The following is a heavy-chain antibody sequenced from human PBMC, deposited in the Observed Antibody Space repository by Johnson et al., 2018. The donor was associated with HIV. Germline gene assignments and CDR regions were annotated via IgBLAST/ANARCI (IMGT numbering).Heavy chain of an antibody. Sequence: QVQLVESGGGVVQPGRSLRLSCAASGFSFRSYGMHWVRQAPGKGLEWVAVVSYDGSSKYYADSVKGRFTISRDNSKNTLYVQMNSLPPEDTAVYYCARGDDVGFWGQGTMVTVSS. CDR3: ARGDDVGF. CDR2: VSYDGSSK. V-gene: IGHV3-30*04. J-gene: IGHJ3*01. CDR1: GFSFRSYG. D-gene: IGHD2-21*02.